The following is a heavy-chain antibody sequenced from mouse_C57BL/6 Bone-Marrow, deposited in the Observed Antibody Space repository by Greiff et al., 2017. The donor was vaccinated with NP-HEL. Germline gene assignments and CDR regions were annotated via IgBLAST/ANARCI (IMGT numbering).Heavy chain of an antibody. Sequence: EVQLQQSGPELVKPGASVKISCKASGYTFTDYYMNWVKQSHGKSLEWIGDINPNNGGTSYNQKFKGKATLTVDKSSSTAYMQLSSLTSEDSAVYYCARERVLSLDYWGQGTTLTVSS. CDR3: ARERVLSLDY. V-gene: IGHV1-26*01. CDR2: INPNNGGT. CDR1: GYTFTDYY. D-gene: IGHD3-2*02. J-gene: IGHJ2*01.